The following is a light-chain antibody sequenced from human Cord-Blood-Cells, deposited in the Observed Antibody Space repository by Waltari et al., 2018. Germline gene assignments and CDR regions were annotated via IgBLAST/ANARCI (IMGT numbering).Light chain of an antibody. CDR1: SSDVGGYNY. V-gene: IGLV2-8*01. CDR3: SSYAGSNNLV. CDR2: EVS. J-gene: IGLJ2*01. Sequence: QSALTQPPSASGSHGQSVTISCTGTSSDVGGYNYVPWYQQHPGKAPKLMIYEVSKRPSGVPDRFSGSKSGNTASLTVSGLQAEDEADYYCSSYAGSNNLVFGGGTKLTVL.